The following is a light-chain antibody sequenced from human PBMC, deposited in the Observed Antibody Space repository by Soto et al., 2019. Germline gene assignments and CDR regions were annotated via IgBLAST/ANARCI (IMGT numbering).Light chain of an antibody. CDR1: QSVSSNH. CDR2: GGS. CDR3: QQYSSSRT. V-gene: IGKV3-20*01. J-gene: IGKJ1*01. Sequence: DIVLTQSPGTLSLSPGERATLSCRASQSVSSNHLAWYQQKPGQAPRLLIYGGSSRATGIPVRFSGSGSETNCTLTITRLEPEDFAVYYCQQYSSSRTFGQGTKVEIK.